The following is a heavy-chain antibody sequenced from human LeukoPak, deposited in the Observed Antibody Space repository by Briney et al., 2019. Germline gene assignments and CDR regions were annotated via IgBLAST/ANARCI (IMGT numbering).Heavy chain of an antibody. CDR3: ARGEEHGSGTVHFDY. V-gene: IGHV4-4*02. Sequence: SETLSLTCAVSGASISSSHWWSWVRQPPRKGLEWIGEIYHGGSTNCNPSLKGRVTIPVDRSNNQFSLRLTSVTAADTAVYYCARGEEHGSGTVHFDYWGQGTLVTVSS. J-gene: IGHJ4*02. CDR2: IYHGGST. D-gene: IGHD3-10*01. CDR1: GASISSSHW.